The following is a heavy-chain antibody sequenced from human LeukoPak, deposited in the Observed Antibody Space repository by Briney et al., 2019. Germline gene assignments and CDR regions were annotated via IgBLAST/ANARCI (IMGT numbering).Heavy chain of an antibody. J-gene: IGHJ4*02. CDR3: AGQRETYDSSGYYGFDY. V-gene: IGHV3-48*03. D-gene: IGHD3-22*01. Sequence: GGSLRLSCAASGFTFSSYEMNWVRQAPGKGLEWVSYIRSSGSTIYYADSVKGRCTISRDNAKNPLYLQMNSLRAEDTAVYYCAGQRETYDSSGYYGFDYWGQGTLVTVSS. CDR2: IRSSGSTI. CDR1: GFTFSSYE.